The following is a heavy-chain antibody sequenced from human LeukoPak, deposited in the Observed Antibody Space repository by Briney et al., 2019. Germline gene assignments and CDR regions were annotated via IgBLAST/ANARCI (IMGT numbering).Heavy chain of an antibody. CDR2: IAYDGGNK. J-gene: IGHJ5*02. Sequence: PGRSLRLSCAASGFTFSSYAIHWVRQAPGKGLEWVAVIAYDGGNKYYADSVKGRFTISRDNSKNALFLQMNSLRAEDTAVYYRARDSSPWYYYDRSGSNGFDPWGQGTLVTVSS. D-gene: IGHD3-22*01. CDR3: ARDSSPWYYYDRSGSNGFDP. V-gene: IGHV3-30-3*01. CDR1: GFTFSSYA.